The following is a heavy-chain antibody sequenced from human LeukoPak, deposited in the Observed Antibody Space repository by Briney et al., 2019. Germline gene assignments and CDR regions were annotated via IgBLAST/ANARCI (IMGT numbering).Heavy chain of an antibody. CDR3: ARDLSLVVSNPLDY. D-gene: IGHD3-22*01. J-gene: IGHJ4*02. CDR2: ISAYNGNT. Sequence: GASVKVSCKASGYTFTSYGISWVRQPPGQGLEWMGWISAYNGNTNYAQKLQGRVTMTTDTSTSTAYMELRSLRSDDTAVYYCARDLSLVVSNPLDYWGQGTLVTVSS. CDR1: GYTFTSYG. V-gene: IGHV1-18*01.